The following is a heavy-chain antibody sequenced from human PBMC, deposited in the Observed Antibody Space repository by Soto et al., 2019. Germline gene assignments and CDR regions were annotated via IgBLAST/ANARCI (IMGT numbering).Heavy chain of an antibody. CDR3: ARQGSTDTPVDY. J-gene: IGHJ4*02. CDR2: IYSSGTT. V-gene: IGHV4-39*01. CDR1: GGSISSRSYS. D-gene: IGHD3-10*01. Sequence: QLQLQESGPGLVKPSETLSLTCTVSGGSISSRSYSWGWIRQPPGKGLEWIGSIYSSGTTYYNPSLKRRLTISVDTSKNQFSLRLSSVTAAATAVYYCARQGSTDTPVDYWGQGTLVTVSS.